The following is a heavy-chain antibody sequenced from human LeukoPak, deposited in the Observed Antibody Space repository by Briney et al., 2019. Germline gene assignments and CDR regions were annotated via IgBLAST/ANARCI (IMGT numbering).Heavy chain of an antibody. D-gene: IGHD4-17*01. Sequence: GASVKVSCTTSGYTFTSYGISWVRQAPGQGLEWMGWISGYNGNTDYAQKFQGRVTMTTDTSTSTAYMELRSLRSDDTAVYYCARDYGVTTLWFYFDSWGQGTLVTVSS. CDR1: GYTFTSYG. J-gene: IGHJ4*02. CDR2: ISGYNGNT. V-gene: IGHV1-18*01. CDR3: ARDYGVTTLWFYFDS.